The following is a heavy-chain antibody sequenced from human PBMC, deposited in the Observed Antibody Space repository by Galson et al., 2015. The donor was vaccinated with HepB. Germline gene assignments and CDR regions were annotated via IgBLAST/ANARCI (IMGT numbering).Heavy chain of an antibody. J-gene: IGHJ4*02. CDR1: GFTFDDYA. CDR3: AKDVVGYCSRTICSASHFDY. D-gene: IGHD2-2*01. V-gene: IGHV3-9*01. Sequence: SLRLSCAASGFTFDDYAMHWVRQAPGKGPEWVSGISWNSGTIVYAESVKGRFTISRDNAENSLYLQMDSLRAEDTALYYCAKDVVGYCSRTICSASHFDYWGQGTLVTVSS. CDR2: ISWNSGTI.